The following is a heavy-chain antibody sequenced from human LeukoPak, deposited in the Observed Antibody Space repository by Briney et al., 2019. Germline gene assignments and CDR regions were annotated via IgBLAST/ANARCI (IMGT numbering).Heavy chain of an antibody. CDR1: GGSISSYY. CDR3: ARAYYYDSGFDY. Sequence: PSETLSLTCTVSGGSISSYYWSWIRQPPGKGLEWIGYIYYSGSTNYNPSLKSRVTISVDTSKNQFSLKLSSVTAADTAVYYCARAYYYDSGFDYWGQGTLVTVSS. D-gene: IGHD3-22*01. CDR2: IYYSGST. V-gene: IGHV4-59*01. J-gene: IGHJ4*02.